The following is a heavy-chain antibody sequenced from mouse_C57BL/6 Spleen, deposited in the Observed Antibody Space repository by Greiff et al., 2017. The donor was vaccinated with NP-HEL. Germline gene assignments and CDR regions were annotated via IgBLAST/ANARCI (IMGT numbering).Heavy chain of an antibody. CDR3: ERGDHMDD. CDR1: GFTFTDYY. CDR2: IRNKANGYTT. D-gene: IGHD2-13*01. Sequence: EVKLMESGGGLVQPGGSLSLSCAASGFTFTDYYMSWVRQPPGKALEWLGFIRNKANGYTTEYSASVKGRFTISRDNSQSIIYLQMNALRAEDSATCYCERGDHMDDWGKGTTVTVSS. V-gene: IGHV7-3*01. J-gene: IGHJ4*01.